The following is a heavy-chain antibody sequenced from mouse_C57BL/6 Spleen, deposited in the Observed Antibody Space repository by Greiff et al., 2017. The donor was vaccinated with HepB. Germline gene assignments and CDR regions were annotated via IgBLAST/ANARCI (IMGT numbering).Heavy chain of an antibody. CDR2: IRNKANNHAT. J-gene: IGHJ2*01. CDR3: IRALGSSPFDY. Sequence: EVQLQESGGGLVQPGGSMKLSCAASGFTFSDAWMDWVRQSPEKGLEWVAEIRNKANNHATYYAESVKGRFTISRDDSKSSVYLQMNSLRAEDTGIYYCIRALGSSPFDYWGQGTTLTVSS. CDR1: GFTFSDAW. V-gene: IGHV6-6*01. D-gene: IGHD1-1*01.